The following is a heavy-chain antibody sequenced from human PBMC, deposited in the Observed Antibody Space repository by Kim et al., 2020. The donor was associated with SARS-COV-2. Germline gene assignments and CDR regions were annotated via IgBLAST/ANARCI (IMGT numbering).Heavy chain of an antibody. CDR1: GFTFSSYE. D-gene: IGHD6-13*01. CDR3: ARRYLIAAAGPSYYGMDV. CDR2: ISSSGSTI. V-gene: IGHV3-48*03. J-gene: IGHJ6*02. Sequence: GGSLRLSCAASGFTFSSYEMNWVRQAPGKGLEWVSYISSSGSTIYYADSVKGRFTISRDNAKNSLYLQMNSLRAEDTAVYYCARRYLIAAAGPSYYGMDVWGQGTTVTVSS.